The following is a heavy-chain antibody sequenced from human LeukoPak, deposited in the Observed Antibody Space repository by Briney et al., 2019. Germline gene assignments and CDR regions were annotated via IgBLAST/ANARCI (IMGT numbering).Heavy chain of an antibody. Sequence: GGSLRLSCSASGFTFSSYAMHWVRQDPGKGLEWVALISYDGSKKYYADSVKGRFTISRDNSKNTLYLQMSSLRAEDTAVYYCVKDHDWGAFHIWGQGTMVTVSS. CDR2: ISYDGSKK. CDR3: VKDHDWGAFHI. V-gene: IGHV3-30*14. CDR1: GFTFSSYA. J-gene: IGHJ3*02. D-gene: IGHD7-27*01.